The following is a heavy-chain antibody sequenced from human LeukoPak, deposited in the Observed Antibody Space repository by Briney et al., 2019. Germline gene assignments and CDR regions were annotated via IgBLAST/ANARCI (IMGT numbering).Heavy chain of an antibody. D-gene: IGHD1-26*01. CDR3: ARRGEGGSYFSY. Sequence: SETPSLTCTVSFGSISSYYWSWIRQPPGKGLEWIGYIYDTGSTNYNPSLTSRITMSVDSSKNQFSLNPSSVTARDPAVYYCARRGEGGSYFSYWGQGELVSVSS. CDR2: IYDTGST. V-gene: IGHV4-59*08. CDR1: FGSISSYY. J-gene: IGHJ4*02.